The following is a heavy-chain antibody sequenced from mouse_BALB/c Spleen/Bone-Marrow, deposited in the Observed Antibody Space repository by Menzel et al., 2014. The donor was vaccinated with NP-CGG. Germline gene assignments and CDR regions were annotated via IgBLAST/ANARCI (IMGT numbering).Heavy chain of an antibody. V-gene: IGHV7-3*02. J-gene: IGHJ3*01. D-gene: IGHD2-1*01. CDR1: GFTFTDYY. CDR3: ARDTGNYVRFAY. Sequence: VHLVESGGGLVQPGGSLRLSCATSGFTFTDYYMSWVRQPPGKALEWLGFIRNKANGYTTEYSASVKGRFTISRDNSQSILYLQMNTLRAEDSATYYCARDTGNYVRFAYWGQGTLVTVSA. CDR2: IRNKANGYTT.